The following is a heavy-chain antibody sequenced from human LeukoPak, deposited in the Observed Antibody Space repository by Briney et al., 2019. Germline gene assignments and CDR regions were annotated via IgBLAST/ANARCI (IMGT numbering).Heavy chain of an antibody. CDR1: TDSTNTYY. CDR2: IFHSGST. D-gene: IGHD2-15*01. CDR3: VRLRWELLAPYFDH. Sequence: PSETLSLTCSVSTDSTNTYYWTWIRKSPGPGLELIGHIFHSGSTDYKPSFKNRVTISIDMSRKEFSLKLTSVTVADTAMYYCVRLRWELLAPYFDHWGQGAFVIVSS. V-gene: IGHV4-59*01. J-gene: IGHJ4*02.